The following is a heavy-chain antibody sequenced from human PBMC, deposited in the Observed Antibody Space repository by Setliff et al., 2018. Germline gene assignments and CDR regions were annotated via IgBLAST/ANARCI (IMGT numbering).Heavy chain of an antibody. J-gene: IGHJ4*02. CDR2: ISPYSGNT. Sequence: SVKVSCKASGYTFTNYGVTWVRQAPGQGLEWMGWISPYSGNTYYAPKLQGRVTLTTDTSTTTAYLDLRSLRSDDTAVYYCSRLVRYCTTTTCQRASGDDYWGQGTLVTVSS. V-gene: IGHV1-18*01. D-gene: IGHD2-8*01. CDR3: SRLVRYCTTTTCQRASGDDY. CDR1: GYTFTNYG.